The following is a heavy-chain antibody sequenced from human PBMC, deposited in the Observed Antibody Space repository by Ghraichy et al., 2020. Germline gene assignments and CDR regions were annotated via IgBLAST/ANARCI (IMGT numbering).Heavy chain of an antibody. V-gene: IGHV3-48*02. CDR3: AIVAAAGTAGENRFDY. CDR1: GFTFSSYS. Sequence: GGSLRLSCAASGFTFSSYSMNWVRQAPGKGLEWVSYISSSSSTIYYADSVKGRFTISRDNAKNSLYLQMNSLRDEDTAVYYCAIVAAAGTAGENRFDYWGQGTLVTVSS. CDR2: ISSSSSTI. D-gene: IGHD6-13*01. J-gene: IGHJ4*02.